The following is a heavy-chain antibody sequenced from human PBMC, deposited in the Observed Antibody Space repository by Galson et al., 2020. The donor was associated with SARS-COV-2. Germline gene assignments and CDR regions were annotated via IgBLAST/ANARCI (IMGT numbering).Heavy chain of an antibody. V-gene: IGHV3-33*01. D-gene: IGHD3-10*01. CDR1: GFTFSSYG. Sequence: GGSLRLSCAASGFTFSSYGMHWVRQAPGKGLEWVAVIWYDGSNKYYADSVKGRFTISRDNSKNTLYLQMNSLRAEDTAVYYCAGDRRFGESDDYWGQGTLVTVSS. J-gene: IGHJ4*02. CDR3: AGDRRFGESDDY. CDR2: IWYDGSNK.